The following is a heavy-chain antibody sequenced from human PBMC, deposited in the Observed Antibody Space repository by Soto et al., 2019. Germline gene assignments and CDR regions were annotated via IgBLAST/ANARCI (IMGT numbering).Heavy chain of an antibody. J-gene: IGHJ6*03. V-gene: IGHV5-51*01. CDR1: GYSFTSYW. D-gene: IGHD6-6*01. Sequence: GESLKISCKGSGYSFTSYWIGWVRQMPGKGLEWMGIIYPGDSDTRYSPSFQGQVTISADKSISTAYLQWSSLKASDTAMYYCARHLAARPYYYYMDVWGKGTTVTVSS. CDR3: ARHLAARPYYYYMDV. CDR2: IYPGDSDT.